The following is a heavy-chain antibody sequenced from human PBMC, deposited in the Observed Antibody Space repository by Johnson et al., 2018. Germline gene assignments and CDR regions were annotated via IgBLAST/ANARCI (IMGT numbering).Heavy chain of an antibody. CDR1: AYTFTSYF. D-gene: IGHD2-21*01. CDR2: INPNDTTT. J-gene: IGHJ6*03. Sequence: QVQLVQSGAEAKKPGASVRVSCKASAYTFTSYFIHWVRQAPGQGLEWMGIINPNDTTTTYAQKFQGRVTMTRDTSTSTVYMDLSSLRSEDTALYYCSRGDHIVVVQTTVYYYFYMDVWGKGTTVTVSS. V-gene: IGHV1-46*01. CDR3: SRGDHIVVVQTTVYYYFYMDV.